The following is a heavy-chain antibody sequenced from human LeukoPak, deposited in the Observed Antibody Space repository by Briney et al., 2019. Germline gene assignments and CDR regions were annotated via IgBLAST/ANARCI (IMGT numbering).Heavy chain of an antibody. V-gene: IGHV3-48*04. Sequence: GGSLRLSCAASGFTFSSYSMNWVRQAPGKGLEWVSYISSSSSTIYYADSVKGRFTISRDNAKNSLYLQMNSLRAEGTAVYYCARDRDPLVYYGMDVWGQGTTVTVSS. CDR3: ARDRDPLVYYGMDV. CDR2: ISSSSSTI. J-gene: IGHJ6*02. CDR1: GFTFSSYS.